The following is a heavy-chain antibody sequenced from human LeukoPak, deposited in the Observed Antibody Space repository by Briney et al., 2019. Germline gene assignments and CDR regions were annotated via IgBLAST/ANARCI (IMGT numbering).Heavy chain of an antibody. CDR2: ISAYNGNT. J-gene: IGHJ4*02. V-gene: IGHV1-18*04. D-gene: IGHD2-2*01. CDR3: ARGLVVPAAILYYFDY. CDR1: GYTFTSYG. Sequence: ASVTVSCKASGYTFTSYGISWVRQAPGQGLEWMGWISAYNGNTNYAQKLQGRVTMTTDTSTGTAYMELRSLRSDDTAVYYCARGLVVPAAILYYFDYWGQGTLVTVSS.